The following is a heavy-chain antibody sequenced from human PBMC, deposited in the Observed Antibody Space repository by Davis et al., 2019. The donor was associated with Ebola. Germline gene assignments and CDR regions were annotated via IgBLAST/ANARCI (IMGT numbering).Heavy chain of an antibody. CDR1: GFTFSSYW. V-gene: IGHV3-74*01. CDR2: INSDGSST. Sequence: HTGGSLRLSCAASGFTFSSYWMHWVRQAPGKGLVWVSRINSDGSSTSYADSVKGRFTISRANAKNTLYLQMNSLRAEDTAVYYCARTTFGGVIASWGQGTLVTVSS. J-gene: IGHJ4*02. CDR3: ARTTFGGVIAS. D-gene: IGHD3-16*02.